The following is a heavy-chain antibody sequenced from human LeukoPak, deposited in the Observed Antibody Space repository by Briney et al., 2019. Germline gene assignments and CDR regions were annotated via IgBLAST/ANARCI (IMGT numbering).Heavy chain of an antibody. Sequence: GASVKVSCKASGYTFTSYGISWVRQAPGQGLEWMGWISAYNGNTNYAQKFQGRVTMTRDTSTSTVYMELSSLRSEDTAVYYCARSDTVTTLDYWGQGTLVTVSS. CDR1: GYTFTSYG. V-gene: IGHV1-18*01. CDR2: ISAYNGNT. J-gene: IGHJ4*02. D-gene: IGHD4-17*01. CDR3: ARSDTVTTLDY.